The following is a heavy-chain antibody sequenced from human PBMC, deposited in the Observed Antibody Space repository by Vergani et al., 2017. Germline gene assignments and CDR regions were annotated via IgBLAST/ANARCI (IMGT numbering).Heavy chain of an antibody. Sequence: QVQLVQSGAEVKKPGSSVKVSCKASGGTFSSYAISWVRQAPGQGLEWMGGISPIFGTANYAQKFQGRVTITADESTSTVYMELSSLRAEDTAVYYCARWGGIAARPEAFDYWGQGTLVTVSS. D-gene: IGHD6-6*01. CDR2: ISPIFGTA. CDR3: ARWGGIAARPEAFDY. V-gene: IGHV1-69*01. CDR1: GGTFSSYA. J-gene: IGHJ4*02.